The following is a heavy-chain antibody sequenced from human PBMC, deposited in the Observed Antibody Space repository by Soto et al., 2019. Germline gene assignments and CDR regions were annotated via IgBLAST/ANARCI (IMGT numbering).Heavy chain of an antibody. V-gene: IGHV3-33*01. CDR2: IWYVGSNK. Sequence: QVQLVESGGGVVQPGRSLRLSCDASGFTFSSYGMHWVRQAPGKGLEWVAVIWYVGSNKYYADSVKGRFTISRDNSKNTLYLQMSILRAEDTAVYYCASIGGYGTFIDYWGQGNLGTV. D-gene: IGHD5-12*01. J-gene: IGHJ4*02. CDR3: ASIGGYGTFIDY. CDR1: GFTFSSYG.